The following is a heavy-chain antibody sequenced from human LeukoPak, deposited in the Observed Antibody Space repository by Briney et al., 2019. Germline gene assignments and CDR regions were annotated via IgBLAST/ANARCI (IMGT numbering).Heavy chain of an antibody. CDR2: INPNSGGT. CDR3: ARVQVTTLSGRDY. D-gene: IGHD4-17*01. J-gene: IGHJ4*02. Sequence: GASVKVSCKASGYTFTGYYMHWVRQAPGQGLEWMGWINPNSGGTNYAQKFQGRVTMTRDTSISTAYMELSRLRSDDTAVYYCARVQVTTLSGRDYWGREPWSPSPQ. V-gene: IGHV1-2*02. CDR1: GYTFTGYY.